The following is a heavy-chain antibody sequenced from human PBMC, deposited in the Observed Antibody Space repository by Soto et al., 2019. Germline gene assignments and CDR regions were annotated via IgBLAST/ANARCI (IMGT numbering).Heavy chain of an antibody. CDR3: ARGPDPEFDY. J-gene: IGHJ4*02. CDR1: GYTFTSYG. V-gene: IGHV1-69*04. CDR2: IIPILGIA. Sequence: SVKVSCKTSGYTFTSYGISWVRQAPGQGLEWMGRIIPILGIANYAQKFQGRVTITADKSTSTAYMELSSLRSEDTAVYYCARGPDPEFDYWGQGTLVTV.